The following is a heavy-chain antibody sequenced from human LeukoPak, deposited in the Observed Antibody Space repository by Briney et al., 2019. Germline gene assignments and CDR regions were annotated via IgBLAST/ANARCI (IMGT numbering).Heavy chain of an antibody. CDR1: GFTFSSYA. D-gene: IGHD5-24*01. CDR2: ISVSGGST. CDR3: AKGGGGYTSVGFFPL. Sequence: GGSLRLSCAASGFTFSSYAMSWVRQAPGKGLEWVSVISVSGGSTYYADSVKGRFTISRDNSKNTLFLQMISLRAEDTAVYYCAKGGGGYTSVGFFPLWGQGTLVTVSS. V-gene: IGHV3-23*01. J-gene: IGHJ4*02.